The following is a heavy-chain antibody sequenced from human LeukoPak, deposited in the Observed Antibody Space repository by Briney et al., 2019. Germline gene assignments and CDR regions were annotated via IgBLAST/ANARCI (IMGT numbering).Heavy chain of an antibody. V-gene: IGHV1-24*01. Sequence: ASVKVSCKVSGYTLTELSMHWVRQAPGKGLEWMGGFDPEDGETIYAQKFQGRVTMTEDTSTDTAYMELSSLRSEDTAVYYCSTIALKADLYYDSSGYRDDAFGIWGQGTMVTVSS. CDR3: STIALKADLYYDSSGYRDDAFGI. CDR1: GYTLTELS. J-gene: IGHJ3*02. D-gene: IGHD3-22*01. CDR2: FDPEDGET.